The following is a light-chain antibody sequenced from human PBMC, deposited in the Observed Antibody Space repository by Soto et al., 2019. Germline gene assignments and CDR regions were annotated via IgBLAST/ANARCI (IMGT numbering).Light chain of an antibody. CDR3: QQYNSYPLT. CDR1: QSISSW. V-gene: IGKV1-5*01. Sequence: DIQMTQSPSTLSASVGDRVTITCRASQSISSWLAWYQQKPGKAPKLLIYDASSLESGVPSRFSGSGSGTEFTLTISSLQPDDFATYYCQQYNSYPLTFCGGTKGEIK. CDR2: DAS. J-gene: IGKJ4*01.